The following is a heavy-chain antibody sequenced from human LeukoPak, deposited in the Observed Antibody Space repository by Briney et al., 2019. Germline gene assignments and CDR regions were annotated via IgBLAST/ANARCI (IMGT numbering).Heavy chain of an antibody. CDR1: GFTFTSYS. Sequence: GGSLRLSCAASGFTFTSYSMHWVRQAPGKGLEWVSHISVSSSTIYYADSVKGRFTISRDNAKNSLYLQMNNLRAEDTAVYYCARAWGSDYDLNYWGQGTLVTVSS. V-gene: IGHV3-48*04. CDR3: ARAWGSDYDLNY. CDR2: ISVSSSTI. D-gene: IGHD5-12*01. J-gene: IGHJ4*02.